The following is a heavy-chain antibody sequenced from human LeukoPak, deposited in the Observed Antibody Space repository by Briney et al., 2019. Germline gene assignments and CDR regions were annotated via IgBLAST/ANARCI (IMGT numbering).Heavy chain of an antibody. CDR1: GGSISSYY. Sequence: SETLSLTCTVSGGSISSYYWSWIRQPAGKGLEWIGRIYTSGSTNYNPSLKSRVTMSVDMSKNQFSLKLSSVTAADTAVYYCARVKLYGDYSGPRRDWFDPWGQGTLVTVSS. J-gene: IGHJ5*02. CDR3: ARVKLYGDYSGPRRDWFDP. V-gene: IGHV4-4*07. D-gene: IGHD4-17*01. CDR2: IYTSGST.